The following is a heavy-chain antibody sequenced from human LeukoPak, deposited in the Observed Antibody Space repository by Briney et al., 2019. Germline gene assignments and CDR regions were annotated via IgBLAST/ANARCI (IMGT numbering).Heavy chain of an antibody. V-gene: IGHV3-30*18. J-gene: IGHJ4*02. CDR1: GFTFSSYG. CDR2: ISYDGGNK. D-gene: IGHD6-19*01. Sequence: PGGSLRLSCAASGFTFSSYGMHWVRQAPGKGLEWVAVISYDGGNKYYADSVKGRFTISRDNSKNTLYLQMNSLRAEDTAVYYCAKGDSSGWFLFDYWGQGTLVTVSS. CDR3: AKGDSSGWFLFDY.